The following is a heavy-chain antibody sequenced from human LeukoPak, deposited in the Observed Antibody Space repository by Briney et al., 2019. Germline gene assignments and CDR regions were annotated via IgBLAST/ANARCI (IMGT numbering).Heavy chain of an antibody. J-gene: IGHJ6*04. CDR1: GGSITSSY. CDR3: GGEPRLLDV. D-gene: IGHD2-15*01. CDR2: IYYGGTT. Sequence: SSETLSLTCTVSGGSITSSYWSWFRQPPGGELESIGYIYYGGTTKSNPSLESRVTISVDTSKNQLSLKLSFVTAADTATYYCGGEPRLLDVWGKGITVTVSS. V-gene: IGHV4-59*01.